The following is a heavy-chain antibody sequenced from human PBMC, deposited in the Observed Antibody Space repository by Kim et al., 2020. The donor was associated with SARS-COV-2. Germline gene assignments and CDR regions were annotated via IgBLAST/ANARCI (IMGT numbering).Heavy chain of an antibody. CDR3: TTDYEGIGGLCDGANWYPPSL. Sequence: GGSLRLSCAASGFTFTKVWLSWVRQAPGKGLEWVGRIRSKADGGTADYAAPVKGRFTITRDDSKNTLYLQMNGLRAEDTDFYHCTTDYEGIGGLCDGANWYPPSLWGQGTLVTVSS. V-gene: IGHV3-15*01. CDR2: IRSKADGGTA. D-gene: IGHD2-21*01. CDR1: GFTFTKVW. J-gene: IGHJ4*02.